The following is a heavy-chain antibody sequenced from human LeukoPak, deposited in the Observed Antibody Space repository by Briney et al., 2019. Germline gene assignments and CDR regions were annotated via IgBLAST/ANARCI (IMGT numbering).Heavy chain of an antibody. D-gene: IGHD1-26*01. CDR1: GFTFSDYY. Sequence: GGSLRLSCAASGFTFSDYYMRWIRQAPGKGLEWVSYISSSGSTIYYADSVKGRFTISRDNAKNSLYLQMNSLRAEDTAVYYCARDTVRGYYYGMDVWGQGTTVTVSS. CDR3: ARDTVRGYYYGMDV. V-gene: IGHV3-11*04. CDR2: ISSSGSTI. J-gene: IGHJ6*02.